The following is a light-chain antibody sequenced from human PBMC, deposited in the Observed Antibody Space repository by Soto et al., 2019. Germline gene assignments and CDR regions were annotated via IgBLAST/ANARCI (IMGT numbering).Light chain of an antibody. CDR1: QDISDS. J-gene: IGKJ5*01. Sequence: DNQMTQSPSSLSASVGDRVTITCQASQDISDSLNWYQQKPGKAPKILIYDASNLETGVPSRFSGSGSAADFTFTISGLQPEDIATYYCQQYANLPYTFGQGTRLEI. CDR2: DAS. V-gene: IGKV1-33*01. CDR3: QQYANLPYT.